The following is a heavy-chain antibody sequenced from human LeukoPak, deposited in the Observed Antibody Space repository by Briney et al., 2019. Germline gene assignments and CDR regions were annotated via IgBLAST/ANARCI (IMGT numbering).Heavy chain of an antibody. CDR2: ISWNSGSI. CDR1: GFTFDNYA. Sequence: PGGSLRLSCAASGFTFDNYAMHWVRQAPGKGLEWVSGISWNSGSIGYADSVKGRFTISRDNAKNSLYLQMNSLRAEDTALYYCAKAIRGSDAFDIWGQGTMVTVAS. V-gene: IGHV3-9*01. D-gene: IGHD5-12*01. CDR3: AKAIRGSDAFDI. J-gene: IGHJ3*02.